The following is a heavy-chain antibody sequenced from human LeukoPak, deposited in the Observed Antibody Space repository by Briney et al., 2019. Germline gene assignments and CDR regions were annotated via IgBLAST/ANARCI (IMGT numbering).Heavy chain of an antibody. V-gene: IGHV1-2*02. J-gene: IGHJ4*02. CDR1: GYTFTGYY. CDR2: INPNSGGT. CDR3: ARESGIVGAVDY. D-gene: IGHD1-26*01. Sequence: ASVKVSCKASGYTFTGYYMHWVRQAPGQGLEWMGWINPNSGGTNYAQKFQGRVTMTRDTSISTAYMELSRLRSGDTAVYYCARESGIVGAVDYWGQGTLVTVSS.